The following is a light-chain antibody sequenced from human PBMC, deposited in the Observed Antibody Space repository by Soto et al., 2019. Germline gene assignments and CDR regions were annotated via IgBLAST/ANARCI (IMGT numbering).Light chain of an antibody. Sequence: QSVLTQPPSASGSPGQSVTISCTGTSSDIGGYNYVSWYQHHPGKAPKLMIYEVNKRPSGVPDRFSGSKSGNTASLTVSGLQAEDEADYYCSSYAGRNNLEVFGGGTKLTVL. CDR3: SSYAGRNNLEV. V-gene: IGLV2-8*01. CDR1: SSDIGGYNY. CDR2: EVN. J-gene: IGLJ2*01.